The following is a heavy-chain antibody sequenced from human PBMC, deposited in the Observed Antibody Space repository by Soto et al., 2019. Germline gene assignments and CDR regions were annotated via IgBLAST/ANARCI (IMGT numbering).Heavy chain of an antibody. D-gene: IGHD6-19*01. Sequence: QVQLEQSGGEVKKPGSSVKVSCKASGVTFSKFIMTWVRQAPGLGLEWVGGIIPIFGTANYAQKFQGRVTITADESTSTSYLEVSNVRSEDTAVYYCAKVRYSSPMGYYYGMDVWGQGTAVTVSS. V-gene: IGHV1-69*01. J-gene: IGHJ6*02. CDR1: GVTFSKFI. CDR2: IIPIFGTA. CDR3: AKVRYSSPMGYYYGMDV.